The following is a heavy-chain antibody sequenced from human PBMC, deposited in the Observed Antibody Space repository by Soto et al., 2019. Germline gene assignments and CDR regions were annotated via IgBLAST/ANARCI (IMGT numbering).Heavy chain of an antibody. V-gene: IGHV3-11*06. J-gene: IGHJ6*02. CDR3: ARDLPSSGWYYGMDV. D-gene: IGHD6-19*01. CDR1: GFTFSDYY. CDR2: ISSSSSYT. Sequence: GGSLRLSCAASGFTFSDYYMSWIRQAPGKGLEWVSYISSSSSYTNYADSVKGRFTISRDNAKNSLYLQMNSLRAEDTAVYYCARDLPSSGWYYGMDVWGQGTTVTVSS.